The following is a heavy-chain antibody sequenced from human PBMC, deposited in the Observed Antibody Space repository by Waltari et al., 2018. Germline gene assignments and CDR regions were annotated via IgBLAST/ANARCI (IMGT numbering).Heavy chain of an antibody. Sequence: EVQLVESGGGLVQPGGSLRLSCAASGFTFSSYSMNWVRQDPGKGLEWVSYISSSSSTIYYADSVKGRFTISRDNAKNSLYLQMNSLRAEDTAVYYCARDGPSYDSSGYLDYWGQGTLVTVSS. CDR2: ISSSSSTI. D-gene: IGHD3-22*01. J-gene: IGHJ4*02. V-gene: IGHV3-48*01. CDR3: ARDGPSYDSSGYLDY. CDR1: GFTFSSYS.